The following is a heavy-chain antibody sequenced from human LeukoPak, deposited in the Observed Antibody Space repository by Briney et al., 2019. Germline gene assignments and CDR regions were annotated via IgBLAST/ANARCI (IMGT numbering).Heavy chain of an antibody. CDR3: AKESRDFAPDS. D-gene: IGHD3/OR15-3a*01. V-gene: IGHV3-23*01. J-gene: IGHJ4*02. Sequence: GGSLRLSCAASGFAVSSIYMNWVRQAPGKGLDWVSAISASGDSTYYADSVKGRLTISRDSSKNTLYLQMNSLSADDTAVYYCAKESRDFAPDSWGQGTLVTVSS. CDR1: GFAVSSIY. CDR2: ISASGDST.